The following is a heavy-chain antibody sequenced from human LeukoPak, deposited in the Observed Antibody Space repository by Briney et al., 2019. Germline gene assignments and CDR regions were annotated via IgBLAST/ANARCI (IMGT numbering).Heavy chain of an antibody. CDR3: TRGGIWGMDV. D-gene: IGHD1-26*01. J-gene: IGHJ6*02. Sequence: GGSLSLSCVASGFTFNNYWMTWVRQAPGKGLEWVATIKHDGSEKYYVDSVKGRFTISRDNGKNSLYLQMNSLRAEDTAVYYCTRGGIWGMDVWGQGTTVIVS. CDR1: GFTFNNYW. V-gene: IGHV3-7*01. CDR2: IKHDGSEK.